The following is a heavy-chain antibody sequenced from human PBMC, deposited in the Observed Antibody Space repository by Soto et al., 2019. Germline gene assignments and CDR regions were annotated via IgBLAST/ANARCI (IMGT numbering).Heavy chain of an antibody. CDR1: GGSISSSNW. V-gene: IGHV4-4*02. D-gene: IGHD1-26*01. J-gene: IGHJ6*02. CDR2: IYHSGST. Sequence: QVQLQESGPGLVKPSGTLSLTCAVSGGSISSSNWWSWVRQPPGKGLEWIGEIYHSGSTNYNPSLKSRVTISVDKSKNHFPLKLNSVAAADTAVYYCAGERREGYGMDVWGQGTTVTVSS. CDR3: AGERREGYGMDV.